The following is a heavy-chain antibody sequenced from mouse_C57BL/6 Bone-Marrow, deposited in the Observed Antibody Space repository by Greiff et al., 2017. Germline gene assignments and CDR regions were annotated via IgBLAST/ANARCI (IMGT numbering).Heavy chain of an antibody. J-gene: IGHJ2*01. V-gene: IGHV1-81*01. CDR1: GYTFTSYG. D-gene: IGHD1-1*01. Sequence: QVQLQQSGAELARPGASVKLSCKASGYTFTSYGISWVKQRTGQGLEWIGEIYPRSGNTYYTEKFKGKATMNADKSSSTAYMVLRSLTSEDSAVYFCARSRRDYYYGSSRYFDYWGQGTTLTVSS. CDR3: ARSRRDYYYGSSRYFDY. CDR2: IYPRSGNT.